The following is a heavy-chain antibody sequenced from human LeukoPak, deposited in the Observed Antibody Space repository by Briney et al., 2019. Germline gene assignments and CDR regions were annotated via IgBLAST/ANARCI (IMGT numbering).Heavy chain of an antibody. CDR2: ISRNGDSI. CDR3: TKDITSYIVGTACGFVY. V-gene: IGHV3-9*01. Sequence: PGRSLRLSCTASGFTFDHYGMHWVRQAPGKGLKWGSCISRNGDSIGYADSVKSRFTISRDNAKNSVLLQMSSVRGGDTAFYYCTKDITSYIVGTACGFVYWGQGTLVTDSS. J-gene: IGHJ4*02. CDR1: GFTFDHYG. D-gene: IGHD2-21*01.